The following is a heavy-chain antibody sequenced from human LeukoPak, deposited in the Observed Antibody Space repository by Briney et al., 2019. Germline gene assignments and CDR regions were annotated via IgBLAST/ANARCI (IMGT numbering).Heavy chain of an antibody. CDR2: ISDSGGST. J-gene: IGHJ4*02. CDR1: GITLSNYG. Sequence: GGSLRLSCAVSGITLSNYGMSWVRQAPGKGLEWVAGISDSGGSTTYAASVKGRSTTSRDNPKHTLYLQMTSLTAEDTAVYFCATRGVVIRVILVGFHKEAYYFDSWGQGALVTVSS. V-gene: IGHV3-23*01. D-gene: IGHD3-22*01. CDR3: ATRGVVIRVILVGFHKEAYYFDS.